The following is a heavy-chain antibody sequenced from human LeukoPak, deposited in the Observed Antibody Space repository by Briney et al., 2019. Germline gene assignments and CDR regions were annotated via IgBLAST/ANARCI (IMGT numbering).Heavy chain of an antibody. CDR3: ARLAYYYGSGSGHAFDI. CDR2: IYPGDSDT. J-gene: IGHJ3*02. CDR1: GYSFTSYW. D-gene: IGHD3-10*01. Sequence: GESLKISCKGSGYSFTSYWIGWVRQMPGKGLEWMGIIYPGDSDTRYSPSFQGQVTISADKSISTAYLQWSSLRASDTAMYYCARLAYYYGSGSGHAFDIWGQGTMVTVSS. V-gene: IGHV5-51*01.